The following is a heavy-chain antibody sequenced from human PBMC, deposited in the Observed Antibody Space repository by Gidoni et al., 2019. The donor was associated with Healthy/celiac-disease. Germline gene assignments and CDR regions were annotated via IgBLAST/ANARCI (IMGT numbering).Heavy chain of an antibody. D-gene: IGHD3-22*01. J-gene: IGHJ4*02. CDR2: IYYSGST. CDR1: GGSISSYY. CDR3: SRVYDSSFFDY. V-gene: IGHV4-59*01. Sequence: QVQLQESGPGLVKPSETLSLTCTVSGGSISSYYWSWIRQPPGKGLEWIGYIYYSGSTNSNPSLKSRVTISVDTSKNQFSLKLSSVTAADTAVYYCSRVYDSSFFDYWGQGTLVTVSS.